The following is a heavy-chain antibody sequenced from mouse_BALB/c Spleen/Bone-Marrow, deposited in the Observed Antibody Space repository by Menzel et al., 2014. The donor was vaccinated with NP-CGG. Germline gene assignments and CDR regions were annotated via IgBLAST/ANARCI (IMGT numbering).Heavy chain of an antibody. CDR1: GYTFTSHW. V-gene: IGHV1S41*01. J-gene: IGHJ4*01. CDR3: ARFPIYYGNYGAMDY. Sequence: DLVKPGASVKLSCKASGYTFTSHWINWIKQRPGQGLEWIGRIAPGSGSTYYNEMFKGKATLTVDTSSSTAYIQLSNLSSEDSAVYFCARFPIYYGNYGAMDYWGQGTSVTVSS. CDR2: IAPGSGST. D-gene: IGHD2-1*01.